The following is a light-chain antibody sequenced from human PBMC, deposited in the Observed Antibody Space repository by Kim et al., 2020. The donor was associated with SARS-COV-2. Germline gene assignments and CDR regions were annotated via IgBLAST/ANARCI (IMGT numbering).Light chain of an antibody. V-gene: IGLV3-1*01. Sequence: SYELTQPPSVSVSPGQTASITCSGDKLGHKKVHWYQHKPGQSPVLVTYHSIKRPSGIPERFSGSNSGNTATLTISGTQAMDEADYYCQAWDSSTEVLFGGGTQLTVL. J-gene: IGLJ2*01. CDR2: HSI. CDR1: KLGHKK. CDR3: QAWDSSTEVL.